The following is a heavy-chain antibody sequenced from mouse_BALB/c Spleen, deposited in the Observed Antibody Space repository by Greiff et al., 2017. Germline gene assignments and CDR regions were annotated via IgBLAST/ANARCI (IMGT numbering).Heavy chain of an antibody. J-gene: IGHJ4*01. CDR3: ARGGYGNYDAMDY. V-gene: IGHV5-6-5*01. Sequence: EVHLVESGGGLVKPGGSLKLSCAASGFTFSSYAMSWVRQTPEKRLEWVASISSGGSTYYPASVKGRFTISRDNARNILYLQMSSLRSEDTAMYYCARGGYGNYDAMDYWGQGTSVTVSS. CDR1: GFTFSSYA. D-gene: IGHD2-10*02. CDR2: ISSGGST.